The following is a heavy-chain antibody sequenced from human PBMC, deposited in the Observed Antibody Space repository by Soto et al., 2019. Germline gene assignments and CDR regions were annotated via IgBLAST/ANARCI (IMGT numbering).Heavy chain of an antibody. J-gene: IGHJ3*02. CDR3: ARDRCSGGSCYRTYASDI. V-gene: IGHV3-21*06. CDR2: ISSSDRYI. D-gene: IGHD2-15*01. CDR1: GFNFSTYT. Sequence: EVQLVESGGGLVKPGGSLRLSCAASGFNFSTYTMNWVRQAPGKGLEWVSSISSSDRYIYYADSVKGRFTISRDDAKNSLYLQMNSLRAEDTAVYYCARDRCSGGSCYRTYASDIWGQGTLVTVSS.